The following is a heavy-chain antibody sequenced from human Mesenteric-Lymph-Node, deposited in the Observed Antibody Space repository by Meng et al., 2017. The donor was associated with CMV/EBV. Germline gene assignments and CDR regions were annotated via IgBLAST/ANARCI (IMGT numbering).Heavy chain of an antibody. D-gene: IGHD1-26*01. CDR3: AARGWASPGD. V-gene: IGHV3-21*01. J-gene: IGHJ4*02. CDR2: ISSSSSYL. CDR1: GFTFSSYS. Sequence: GESLKISCAASGFTFSSYSMNWVRQAPGKGLEWVSSISSSSSYLYYADSLKGRFTISRDNAKNSLYLQMNSLRAEDTAVYYCAARGWASPGDWGQGTLVTVSS.